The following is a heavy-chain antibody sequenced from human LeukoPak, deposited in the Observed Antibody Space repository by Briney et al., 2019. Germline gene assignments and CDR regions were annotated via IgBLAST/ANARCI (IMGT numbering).Heavy chain of an antibody. J-gene: IGHJ5*02. D-gene: IGHD1-26*01. V-gene: IGHV1-46*01. Sequence: ASVKVSCKASGYTFTNYYMHWVRQAPGQGLEWLGLITPSGGSTWYAQKFQGRVTMTRDMSTSTDYMELNSLRSEDTAVYYCARDNSVGDYAWWFDPWGQGTLVTVSS. CDR2: ITPSGGST. CDR3: ARDNSVGDYAWWFDP. CDR1: GYTFTNYY.